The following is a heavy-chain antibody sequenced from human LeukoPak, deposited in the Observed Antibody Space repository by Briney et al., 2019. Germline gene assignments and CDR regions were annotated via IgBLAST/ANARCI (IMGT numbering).Heavy chain of an antibody. V-gene: IGHV4-59*01. D-gene: IGHD6-13*01. CDR1: GGPIDSFY. CDR2: IYHSGIT. Sequence: PSETLSLTCSLSGGPIDSFYWTWIRQPPGKGLEWIGYIYHSGITNYNPSLKSRVTISIDKSKSQFSLKLSSVTAADTAVYYCARGIAAAGSWGQGTLVTVSS. J-gene: IGHJ4*02. CDR3: ARGIAAAGS.